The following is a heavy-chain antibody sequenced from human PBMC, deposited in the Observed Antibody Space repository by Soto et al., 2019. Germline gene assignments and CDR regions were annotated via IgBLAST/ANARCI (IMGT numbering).Heavy chain of an antibody. CDR1: DGYLIDYF. Sequence: PVTLSLTCPVADGYLIDYFCNLIRQTDGKGLEWIGRIDNSGSTNYNPSLKSRITMSADTSRNQFSLKLNSVTAADTAVYYCARGGQDFWSGRFDYWGQGELVSVSS. D-gene: IGHD3-3*01. CDR2: IDNSGST. CDR3: ARGGQDFWSGRFDY. J-gene: IGHJ4*02. V-gene: IGHV4-4*07.